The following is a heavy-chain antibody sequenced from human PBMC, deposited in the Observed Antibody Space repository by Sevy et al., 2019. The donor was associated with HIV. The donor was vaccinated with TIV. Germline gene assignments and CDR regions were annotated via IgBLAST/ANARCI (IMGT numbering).Heavy chain of an antibody. CDR1: GFTFSSYA. CDR3: ARDPRIYGDYLLAYFDY. Sequence: GGSLRLSCAASGFTFSSYAMNWVRQAPGKGLEWVSGISGSGGSGDKTNYADSVKGRFTISRDDSKNTVFLQMDSLRAEDTAVYYCARDPRIYGDYLLAYFDYWGQGTLVTVSS. J-gene: IGHJ4*02. CDR2: ISGSGGSGDKT. D-gene: IGHD4-17*01. V-gene: IGHV3-23*01.